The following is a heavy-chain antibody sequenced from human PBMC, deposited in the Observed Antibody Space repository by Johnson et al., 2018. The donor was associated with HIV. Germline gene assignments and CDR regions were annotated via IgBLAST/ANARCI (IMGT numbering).Heavy chain of an antibody. CDR1: GFTFDDYG. V-gene: IGHV3-13*01. D-gene: IGHD6-19*01. Sequence: VQLVESGGGVVQPGGSLRLSCAASGFTFDDYGMSWVRQATGTVLEWLSVLGTTGDTYYPASVKCRFTISRENAKNALYLQMNSLRAEDTAVYYCARHKAVADAFDIWGQGTVVTVS. CDR3: ARHKAVADAFDI. J-gene: IGHJ3*02. CDR2: LGTTGDT.